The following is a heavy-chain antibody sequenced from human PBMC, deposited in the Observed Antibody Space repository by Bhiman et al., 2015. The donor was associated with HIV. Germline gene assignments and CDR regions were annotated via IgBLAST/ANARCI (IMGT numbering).Heavy chain of an antibody. Sequence: GQLVESGGGVVQPGRSLRLSCAASEFTFSSYSMNWVRQAPGKGLEWVSYISSSSNTIYYADSMKGRFTISRDNAKNSLYLQMNSLRAEDTAVYYCARDLQIAIAVAGSFDYWGQGTLVTVSS. D-gene: IGHD6-19*01. CDR2: ISSSSNTI. CDR1: EFTFSSYS. V-gene: IGHV3-48*01. CDR3: ARDLQIAIAVAGSFDY. J-gene: IGHJ4*02.